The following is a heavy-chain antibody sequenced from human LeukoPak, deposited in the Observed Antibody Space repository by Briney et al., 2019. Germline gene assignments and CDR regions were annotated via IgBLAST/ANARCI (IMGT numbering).Heavy chain of an antibody. V-gene: IGHV3-7*01. CDR3: ATDYGGNPWKARFDI. J-gene: IGHJ3*02. CDR1: GFTFSSYW. CDR2: IKQDGSEK. Sequence: GGSLRLSCAASGFTFSSYWMSWVRQAPGKGLEWVANIKQDGSEKYYVDSVKGRFTISRDNAKNSLYLQMNSLRAEDTAVYYCATDYGGNPWKARFDIWGHGTMVTVSS. D-gene: IGHD4-23*01.